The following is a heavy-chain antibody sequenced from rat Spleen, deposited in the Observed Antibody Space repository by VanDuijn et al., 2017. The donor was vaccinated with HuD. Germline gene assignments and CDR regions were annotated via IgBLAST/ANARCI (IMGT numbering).Heavy chain of an antibody. J-gene: IGHJ2*01. Sequence: EVQLVESDGGLVQPGMSLKLSCAASGFTFSDYYMAWVRQAPTKGLEWVATINYDGSSTYYRDSVKGRFTISRDNAKSTLYLQMDSLRSEDTATYYCARRGLEWSFDYWGQGVMVTVSS. D-gene: IGHD1-1*01. CDR2: INYDGSST. CDR1: GFTFSDYY. V-gene: IGHV5-29*01. CDR3: ARRGLEWSFDY.